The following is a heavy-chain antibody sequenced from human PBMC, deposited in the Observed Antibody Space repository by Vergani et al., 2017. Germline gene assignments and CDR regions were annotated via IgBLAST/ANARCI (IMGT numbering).Heavy chain of an antibody. CDR2: IYYSGST. Sequence: QVQLQQWGPGLVKPSQTLSLTCTVSGGSISSGGYYWSWIRQHPGKGLEWIGYIYYSGSTYYNPSLKSRVTISVDTSKNQFSLKLSSVTAADTAVYYCARDAAPRRGYYYDSGYDAFDIWGQGTMVTVSS. V-gene: IGHV4-31*03. J-gene: IGHJ3*02. CDR1: GGSISSGGYY. CDR3: ARDAAPRRGYYYDSGYDAFDI. D-gene: IGHD3-22*01.